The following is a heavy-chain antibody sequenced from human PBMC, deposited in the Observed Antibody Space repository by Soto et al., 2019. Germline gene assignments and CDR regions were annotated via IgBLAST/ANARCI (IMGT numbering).Heavy chain of an antibody. CDR3: ARRWGAAVDY. Sequence: QVQLQESGPGLVKPSETLSLTCTVSGGSISSYYWSWIRQPPGKGLEWIGYIYYSGGTNYNPSLKSRVTISVDTSKNQFSLKLRSVTAADTAVYYCARRWGAAVDYWGQGTLVTVSS. V-gene: IGHV4-59*08. J-gene: IGHJ4*02. CDR2: IYYSGGT. D-gene: IGHD1-26*01. CDR1: GGSISSYY.